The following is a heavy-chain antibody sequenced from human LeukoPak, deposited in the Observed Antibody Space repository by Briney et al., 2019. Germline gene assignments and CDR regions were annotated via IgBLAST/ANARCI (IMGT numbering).Heavy chain of an antibody. Sequence: ASVKVSCKTSGYPFTTWEINWVRQAAGQGREWMGWVHPNSGNTAYAQKFQGRVTMTRDTSISTAYMEVSGLRSDDTAVYFCARGPRNDPWGQGTLVTVSS. D-gene: IGHD1-14*01. J-gene: IGHJ5*02. CDR3: ARGPRNDP. CDR2: VHPNSGNT. V-gene: IGHV1-8*01. CDR1: GYPFTTWE.